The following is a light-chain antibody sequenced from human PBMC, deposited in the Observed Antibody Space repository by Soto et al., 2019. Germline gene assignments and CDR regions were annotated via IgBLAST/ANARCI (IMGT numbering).Light chain of an antibody. Sequence: DIQMTQSPSTLSASVGDRVTITCRASQSISSWLAWYQQKPGKAPKLLIYDASCLESGVPSRFSGSGSGTEFTLTITSLQPDDFATYYCQQYNSYPWTFGQGTTVDIK. CDR2: DAS. V-gene: IGKV1-5*01. CDR1: QSISSW. CDR3: QQYNSYPWT. J-gene: IGKJ1*01.